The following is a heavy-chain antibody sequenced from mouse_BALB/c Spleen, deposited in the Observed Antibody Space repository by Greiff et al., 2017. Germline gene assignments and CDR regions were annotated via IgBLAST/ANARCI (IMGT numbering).Heavy chain of an antibody. CDR2: IDPANGNT. J-gene: IGHJ2*01. Sequence: EVQLQESGAELVKPGASVKLSCTASGFNIKDTYMHWVKQRPEQGLEWIGRIDPANGNTKYDPKFQGKATITADTSSNTAYLQLSSLTSEDTAVYYCACTGPFDYWGQGTTLTVSS. V-gene: IGHV14-3*02. CDR1: GFNIKDTY. D-gene: IGHD5-1*01. CDR3: ACTGPFDY.